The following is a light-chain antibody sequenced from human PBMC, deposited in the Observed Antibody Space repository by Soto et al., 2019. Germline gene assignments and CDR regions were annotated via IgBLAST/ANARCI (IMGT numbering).Light chain of an antibody. J-gene: IGKJ1*01. Sequence: NMLTQSPGTLSLSPGEGATLSCRASQSISSNYLAWYNQKPGQAPRLLIYGASSRATDIPDRFRGSGSGRDFVLNISRLEPEDSGVYYCQQYSSSPRTFGQGTKVDI. CDR3: QQYSSSPRT. CDR2: GAS. V-gene: IGKV3-20*01. CDR1: QSISSNY.